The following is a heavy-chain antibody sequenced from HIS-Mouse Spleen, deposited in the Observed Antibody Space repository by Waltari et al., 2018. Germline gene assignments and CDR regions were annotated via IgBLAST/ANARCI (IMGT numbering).Heavy chain of an antibody. D-gene: IGHD6-13*01. CDR3: ARDHPQYSSSWYFDY. Sequence: QLQLQESGPGLVKPSETLSLTCTVSGGSISSSSYYWGWIRQPPGKGLEWIGSIYYSGSTYYNPSRKSRVTISVDTSKNQFSLKLSSVTAADTAVYYCARDHPQYSSSWYFDYWGQGTLVTVSS. CDR2: IYYSGST. CDR1: GGSISSSSYY. V-gene: IGHV4-39*07. J-gene: IGHJ4*02.